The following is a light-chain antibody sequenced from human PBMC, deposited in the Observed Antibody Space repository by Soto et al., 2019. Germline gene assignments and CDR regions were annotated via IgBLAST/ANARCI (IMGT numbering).Light chain of an antibody. V-gene: IGKV3-11*01. J-gene: IGKJ5*01. CDR1: QTVTSN. CDR3: HQRNK. CDR2: DTS. Sequence: EIVMTQSLSTLSVNSGESAPLHCRASQTVTSNLAWYQQKPGQAPRILIYDTSNRVTGIPARFSGSRSGTDFTLTIRSLEHEYFAVYFCHQRNKFGQGTRVEIK.